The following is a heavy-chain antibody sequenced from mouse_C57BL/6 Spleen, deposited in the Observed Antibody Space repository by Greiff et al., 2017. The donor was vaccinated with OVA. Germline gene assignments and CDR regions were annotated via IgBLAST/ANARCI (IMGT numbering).Heavy chain of an antibody. CDR2: IYPRSGNT. Sequence: VQLQQSGAELARPGASVKLSCKASGYTFTSYGISWVKQRTGQGLEWIGEIYPRSGNTYYNEKFKGKATLTAAKSSSTAYMELRSLTSEDSAVYFCARAGNSLREYAMDDWGQGTSVTVSA. V-gene: IGHV1-81*01. J-gene: IGHJ4*01. CDR1: GYTFTSYG. CDR3: ARAGNSLREYAMDD. D-gene: IGHD2-1*01.